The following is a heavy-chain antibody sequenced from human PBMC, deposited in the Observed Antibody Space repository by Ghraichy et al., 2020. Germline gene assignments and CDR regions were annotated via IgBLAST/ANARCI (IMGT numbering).Heavy chain of an antibody. Sequence: LSLTCAASGFTFSTYAMHWVRQAPGKGLDWVAVIWDDGNNIDYVDSVKGRFTISRDNSKNTVYMQMNSLRAEDTAVYYCARDGGYSSSSSVLDYWGQGTLVTISS. CDR2: IWDDGNNI. D-gene: IGHD6-6*01. CDR3: ARDGGYSSSSSVLDY. V-gene: IGHV3-33*01. CDR1: GFTFSTYA. J-gene: IGHJ4*02.